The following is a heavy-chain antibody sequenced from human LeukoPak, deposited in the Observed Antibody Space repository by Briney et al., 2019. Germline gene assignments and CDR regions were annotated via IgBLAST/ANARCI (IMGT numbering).Heavy chain of an antibody. CDR3: AKDRRWLVHENYFDY. J-gene: IGHJ4*02. V-gene: IGHV3-30*18. CDR1: GFPFSSHR. D-gene: IGHD6-19*01. CDR2: ISYDGSKK. Sequence: PGRSLRLSCAASGFPFSSHRMHWVPQAPGKGLERVAVISYDGSKKYYADSEKGRFTISRDNSKNTLYLQMNSLRAEDAAVYYCAKDRRWLVHENYFDYWGQGTLVTVSS.